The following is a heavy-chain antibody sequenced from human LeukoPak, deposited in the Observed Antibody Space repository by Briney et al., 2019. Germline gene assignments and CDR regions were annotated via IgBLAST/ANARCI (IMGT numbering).Heavy chain of an antibody. V-gene: IGHV4-34*01. D-gene: IGHD2-2*01. CDR2: ISHAGYT. Sequence: SETLSLTCTVYNGSLSGYYWSWLRQPPGAGLEWIGEISHAGYTNLNPSLKSRLTISLDTSKNHFSLRLTSLTAADTAVYYCARSVEVVPAAPLYYYYYMDVWGKGTTVTISS. J-gene: IGHJ6*03. CDR1: NGSLSGYY. CDR3: ARSVEVVPAAPLYYYYYMDV.